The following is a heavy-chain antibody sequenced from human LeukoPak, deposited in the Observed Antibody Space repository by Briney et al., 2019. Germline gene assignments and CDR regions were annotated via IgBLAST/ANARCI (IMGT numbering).Heavy chain of an antibody. CDR2: ITGSGDYT. CDR1: GFSFGSHP. J-gene: IGHJ4*02. CDR3: ARGVMAARLYYFDY. Sequence: GGSLRLSCAASGFSFGSHPMNWVRQPPAKGLEWVSGITGSGDYTYYIDSVQGRFTISRDNSKNMLFLQMNSLRAEDTAVYYCARGVMAARLYYFDYWGRGILVTVSS. V-gene: IGHV3-23*01. D-gene: IGHD2-21*01.